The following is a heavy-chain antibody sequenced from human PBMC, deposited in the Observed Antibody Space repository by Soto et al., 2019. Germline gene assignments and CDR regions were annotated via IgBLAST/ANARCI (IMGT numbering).Heavy chain of an antibody. CDR1: GGSISSGGYY. CDR2: IYYSGST. CDR3: ARVPGDIVVVPAAIWIWFDP. D-gene: IGHD2-2*02. Sequence: SETLSLSCTVSGGSISSGGYYWSWIRQHPGRGLEWIGYIYYSGSTYYNPSLKSRVTISVDTSKNQFSLKLSSVTAADTAVYYCARVPGDIVVVPAAIWIWFDPWGEGTLVTVCS. J-gene: IGHJ5*02. V-gene: IGHV4-31*03.